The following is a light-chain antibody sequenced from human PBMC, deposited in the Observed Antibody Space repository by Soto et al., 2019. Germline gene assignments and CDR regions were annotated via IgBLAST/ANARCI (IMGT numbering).Light chain of an antibody. CDR2: GAS. CDR1: QSVTSSY. V-gene: IGKV3-20*01. CDR3: QQYDNSPYT. Sequence: ETVLTQSPGTLSLSPGERATLSCRASQSVTSSYLAWYQQKPGQAPRLLFYGASSRATGIPDRFSGSGSGTDFTLTISRLEPEDFAVYYCQQYDNSPYTFGQGTKLEIK. J-gene: IGKJ2*01.